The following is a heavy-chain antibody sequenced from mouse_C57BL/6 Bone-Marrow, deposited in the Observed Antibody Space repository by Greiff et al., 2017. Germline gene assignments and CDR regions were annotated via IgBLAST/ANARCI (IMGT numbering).Heavy chain of an antibody. D-gene: IGHD1-1*01. Sequence: LKPGAELVKPGASVKLSCKASGYTFTSYWMQWVKQRPGQGLEWIGEIDPSDSYTNYNQKFKGKATLTVDTSSSTAYMQLSSLTSEDSAVYYCARWGSPYYAMDYWGQGTSVTVSS. CDR2: IDPSDSYT. J-gene: IGHJ4*01. V-gene: IGHV1-50*01. CDR1: GYTFTSYW. CDR3: ARWGSPYYAMDY.